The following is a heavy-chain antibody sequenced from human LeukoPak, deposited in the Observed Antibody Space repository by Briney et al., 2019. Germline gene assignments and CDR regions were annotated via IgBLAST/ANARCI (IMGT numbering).Heavy chain of an antibody. D-gene: IGHD4-17*01. Sequence: GGSLRLSCAASGFTFSSYEMNWVRQAPGKGLEWVSYISSSGSTIYYADSVKGRFTISRDNAKNSLHLQMNSLRAEDAAVYHCAREATVTIRMYYFDYWGQGTLVTVSS. V-gene: IGHV3-48*03. CDR2: ISSSGSTI. CDR1: GFTFSSYE. J-gene: IGHJ4*02. CDR3: AREATVTIRMYYFDY.